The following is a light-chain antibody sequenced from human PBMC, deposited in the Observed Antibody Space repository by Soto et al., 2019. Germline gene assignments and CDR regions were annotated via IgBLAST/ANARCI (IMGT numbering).Light chain of an antibody. V-gene: IGKV3-20*01. Sequence: EIVLTQSPGTLSLSPGERATLSCRASQSVFSSDLAWYQQKPGQAPRLLIYGASSRATGIPDRFRGSGSGTDFTLTISRLEPEDFVVYYCQQYGSSPRTFGQGTKVEIK. J-gene: IGKJ1*01. CDR1: QSVFSSD. CDR3: QQYGSSPRT. CDR2: GAS.